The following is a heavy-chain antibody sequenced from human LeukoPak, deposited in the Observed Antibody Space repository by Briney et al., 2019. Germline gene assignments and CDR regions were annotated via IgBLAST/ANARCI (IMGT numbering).Heavy chain of an antibody. CDR2: INPNSGDT. CDR3: ARDLDTAMDTFFFDY. V-gene: IGHV1-2*02. D-gene: IGHD5-18*01. J-gene: IGHJ4*02. Sequence: ASVKVSCKASGYTFTGYFLHWVRQAPGQGLEWMGWINPNSGDTHYAQKFQGRVTMTRDTSISTAYMELSRLRSDDTAVYYCARDLDTAMDTFFFDYWGQGTLVTVSS. CDR1: GYTFTGYF.